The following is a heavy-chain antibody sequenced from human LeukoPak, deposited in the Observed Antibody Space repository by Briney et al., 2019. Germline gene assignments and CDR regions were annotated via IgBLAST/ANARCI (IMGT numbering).Heavy chain of an antibody. CDR3: ARWVHSSSSSLGYYYYYMDV. J-gene: IGHJ6*03. V-gene: IGHV4-34*01. CDR2: INHSGST. CDR1: GGSFSGYY. D-gene: IGHD6-6*01. Sequence: TTSETLSLTCAVYGGSFSGYYWSWIRQPPGKGLEWIGEINHSGSTNYNPSLKSRVTISVDTSKNQFSLKLSSVTAADTAVYYCARWVHSSSSSLGYYYYYMDVWGKGTTVTVSS.